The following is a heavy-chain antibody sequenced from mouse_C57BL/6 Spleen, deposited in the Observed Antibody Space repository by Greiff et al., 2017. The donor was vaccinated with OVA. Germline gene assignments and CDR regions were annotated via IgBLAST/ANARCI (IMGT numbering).Heavy chain of an antibody. CDR3: AREGDTRVVDY. Sequence: QVQLKESGAELVKPGASVKISCKASGYAFSSYWMNWVKQRPGKGLEWIGQIYPGDGDTNYNGKFKGKATLTADKSSSTAYMQLSSLTSEDSAVYFCAREGDTRVVDYWGQGTTLTVSS. CDR2: IYPGDGDT. J-gene: IGHJ2*01. D-gene: IGHD1-1*01. CDR1: GYAFSSYW. V-gene: IGHV1-80*01.